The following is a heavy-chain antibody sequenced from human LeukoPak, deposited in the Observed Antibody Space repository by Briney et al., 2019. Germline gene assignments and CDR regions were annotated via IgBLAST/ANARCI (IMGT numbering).Heavy chain of an antibody. CDR1: GYTFTGYY. V-gene: IGHV1-2*02. D-gene: IGHD3-3*01. CDR2: INPNSGGT. CDR3: AEGGTIFGVVDDNWFDP. J-gene: IGHJ5*02. Sequence: GASVKVSCKASGYTFTGYYMHWVRQAPGQGLEWMGWINPNSGGTNYAQKFQGRVTMTRDTSISTACMELSRLRSDDTAVYYCAEGGTIFGVVDDNWFDPWGQGTLVTVSS.